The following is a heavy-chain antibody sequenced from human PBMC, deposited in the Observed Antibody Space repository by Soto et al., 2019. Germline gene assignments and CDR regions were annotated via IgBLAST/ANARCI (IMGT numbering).Heavy chain of an antibody. J-gene: IGHJ6*02. D-gene: IGHD6-19*01. CDR3: AGGIILAGIFIDYYGMDV. Sequence: PSETLSLTCTVSGGSISSYYWSWIRQPPGKGLEWIGYIYYSGSTNYNPSLKSRVTISVDTSKNQSSLKLSSVTAADTAVYYCAGGIILAGIFIDYYGMDVWGQGTTVTVSS. CDR1: GGSISSYY. CDR2: IYYSGST. V-gene: IGHV4-59*01.